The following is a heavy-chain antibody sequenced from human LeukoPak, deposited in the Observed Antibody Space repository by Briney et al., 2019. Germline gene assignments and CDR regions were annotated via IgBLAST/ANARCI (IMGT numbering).Heavy chain of an antibody. J-gene: IGHJ4*02. CDR1: GYTFTSYD. D-gene: IGHD6-13*01. V-gene: IGHV1-8*01. Sequence: VKVSCKASGYTFTSYDINWVRQATGQGLEWMGWMNPNSGNTGYAQKFQGRVTMTRNTSISTAYMELSGLRSEDTAVYYCARPLSRSDSSSWYGWGQGTLVTVSS. CDR2: MNPNSGNT. CDR3: ARPLSRSDSSSWYG.